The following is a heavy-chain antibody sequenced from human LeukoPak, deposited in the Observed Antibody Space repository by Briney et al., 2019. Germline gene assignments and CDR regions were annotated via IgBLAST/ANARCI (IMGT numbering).Heavy chain of an antibody. CDR2: ISSNNRYI. D-gene: IGHD4-17*01. CDR3: SRGHTVTTLSYFDY. V-gene: IGHV3-21*01. Sequence: GGSLRLSCAASGFTFSTYSMNWVRQAPGKGLEWVSSISSNNRYIYYADSVKGRFTISRDNAKNSLYLQMNSLRAEDTAMYYCSRGHTVTTLSYFDYWGQGTLVTVSS. J-gene: IGHJ4*02. CDR1: GFTFSTYS.